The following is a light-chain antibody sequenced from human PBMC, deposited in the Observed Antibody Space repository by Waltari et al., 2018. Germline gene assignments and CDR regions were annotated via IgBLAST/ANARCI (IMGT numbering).Light chain of an antibody. V-gene: IGLV3-21*02. CDR1: NIGSRS. J-gene: IGLJ3*02. CDR3: HVWDANTVM. Sequence: SSVLTQAPSVSVAPGQTATVTCGGDNIGSRSVNWYQQKPGRAPVLVVYFDSDRPSGIPERFSGSKSGNAATLTISRVEAGDEADYYCHVWDANTVMFGGGTKLTVL. CDR2: FDS.